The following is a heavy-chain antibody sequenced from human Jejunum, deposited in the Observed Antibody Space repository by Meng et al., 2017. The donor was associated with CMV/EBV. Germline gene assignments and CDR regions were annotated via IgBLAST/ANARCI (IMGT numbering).Heavy chain of an antibody. CDR3: ARNYRDY. D-gene: IGHD3-10*01. CDR2: IHPSSGDT. CDR1: GCTFTGYD. J-gene: IGHJ4*02. Sequence: SVKVSCKASGCTFTGYDMHWVRQAPGQGLEWMGRIHPSSGDTVYEQKFQGRVTLTRDTSISTAYMEVSSLRSDDTAVYYCARNYRDYWGQGTLVTVSS. V-gene: IGHV1-2*06.